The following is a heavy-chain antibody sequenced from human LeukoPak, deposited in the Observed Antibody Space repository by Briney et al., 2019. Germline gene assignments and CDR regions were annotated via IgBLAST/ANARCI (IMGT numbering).Heavy chain of an antibody. CDR2: IYYSGST. J-gene: IGHJ4*02. Sequence: PSETLSLTCTVSGGSISSSSYYWGWIRQPPGKGLEWIGSIYYSGSTYYNPSLKSRATISVDTSKNQFSLKLSSVTAADTAVYYCARDESIAAAGFDYWGQGTLVTVSS. D-gene: IGHD6-13*01. CDR1: GGSISSSSYY. CDR3: ARDESIAAAGFDY. V-gene: IGHV4-39*02.